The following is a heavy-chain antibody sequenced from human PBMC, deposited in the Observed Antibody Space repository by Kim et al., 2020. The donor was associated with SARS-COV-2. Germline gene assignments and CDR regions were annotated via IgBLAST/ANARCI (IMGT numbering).Heavy chain of an antibody. V-gene: IGHV4-61*01. CDR3: ARDVTIAAAGKIVYYYYGMDV. CDR2: IYYSGST. Sequence: SETLSLTCTVSGGSVSSGSYYWSWIRQPPGKGLEWIGYIYYSGSTNYNPSLKSRVTISVDTSKNQFSLKLSSVTAADTAVYYCARDVTIAAAGKIVYYYYGMDVWGHGTTVTVSS. D-gene: IGHD6-13*01. CDR1: GGSVSSGSYY. J-gene: IGHJ6*02.